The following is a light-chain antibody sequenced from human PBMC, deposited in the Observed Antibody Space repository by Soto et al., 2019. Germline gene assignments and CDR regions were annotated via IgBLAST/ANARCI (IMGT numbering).Light chain of an antibody. CDR2: DVS. V-gene: IGLV2-11*01. CDR1: SSDVGGYDY. J-gene: IGLJ2*01. CDR3: CSYAGRYILV. Sequence: SALTQPRSVSGSPVQSVTISCTGTSSDVGGYDYVSWYQQHPGKAPKVIIYDVSKRPSGVPDRFSGSKSGNTASLTISGLQTEDESDYYCCSYAGRYILVFGGGTKLTVL.